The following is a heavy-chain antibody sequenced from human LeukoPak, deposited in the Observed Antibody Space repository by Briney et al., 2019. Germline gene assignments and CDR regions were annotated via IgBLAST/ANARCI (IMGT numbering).Heavy chain of an antibody. CDR1: GFTFDDYT. V-gene: IGHV3-43*01. CDR2: ISWDGGST. CDR3: AKGLYSSSWYRYGMDV. J-gene: IGHJ6*02. Sequence: GGSLRLSCAASGFTFDDYTMHWVRQAPGKGLEWVSLISWDGGSTYYADSVKGRFTISRDSSKNSLYLQMNSLRTEDTALYYCAKGLYSSSWYRYGMDVWGQGTTVTVSS. D-gene: IGHD6-13*01.